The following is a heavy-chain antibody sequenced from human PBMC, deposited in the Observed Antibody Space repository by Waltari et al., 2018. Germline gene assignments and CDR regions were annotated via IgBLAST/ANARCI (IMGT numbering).Heavy chain of an antibody. CDR3: APLPGGSGQTFDY. D-gene: IGHD3-10*01. J-gene: IGHJ4*02. Sequence: EVELVQSGAEVKKPGATVKISCKASGYTFMDYFMHWVQQVPGKGLGWMGRIDPEEGETEYSEKFQGRVTITADTSTDTAYMELSSLTSGDTAVYYCAPLPGGSGQTFDYWGQGTLVTVSS. CDR2: IDPEEGET. CDR1: GYTFMDYF. V-gene: IGHV1-69-2*01.